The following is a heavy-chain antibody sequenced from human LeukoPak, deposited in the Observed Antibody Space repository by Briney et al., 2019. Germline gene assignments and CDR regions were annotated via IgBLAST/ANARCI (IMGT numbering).Heavy chain of an antibody. J-gene: IGHJ4*02. Sequence: PSETLSLTCNVSGGSISSSYWSWIRQPAGKGLEWIGRICSNGATDYNPSLKSRVTMSVDTSKNHFSLRLSSVTAADTAVYYCARGFTVGATRPLDYWGQGTLVTVSS. CDR2: ICSNGAT. V-gene: IGHV4-4*07. CDR1: GGSISSSY. D-gene: IGHD1-26*01. CDR3: ARGFTVGATRPLDY.